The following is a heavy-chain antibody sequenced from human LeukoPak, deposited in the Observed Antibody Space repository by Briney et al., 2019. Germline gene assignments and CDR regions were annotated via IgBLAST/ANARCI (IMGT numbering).Heavy chain of an antibody. Sequence: SETLSLTCTVSGGSISSSSYYWGWIRQPPGKGLEWIGSIYYSGSTYYNPSLKSRVTISVDTSKNQFSLKLSSVTAADTAVYYCASSKGSWFDPWGQGTLVTVSS. D-gene: IGHD2-2*01. J-gene: IGHJ5*02. CDR1: GGSISSSSYY. CDR2: IYYSGST. CDR3: ASSKGSWFDP. V-gene: IGHV4-39*07.